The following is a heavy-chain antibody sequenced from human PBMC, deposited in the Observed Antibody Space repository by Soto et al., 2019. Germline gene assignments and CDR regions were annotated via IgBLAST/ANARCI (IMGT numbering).Heavy chain of an antibody. CDR2: ISYGGST. D-gene: IGHD6-6*01. CDR3: ARLGGATRPLSAFDV. J-gene: IGHJ3*01. Sequence: SETLSLTCTVSGGSITSYYWSWIRHPPGKGLEWIGYISYGGSTNYKSSLKSRATISGDTSKNQFSLTLTSVTAADTAVYYCARLGGATRPLSAFDVWGQGTMVTVSS. CDR1: GGSITSYY. V-gene: IGHV4-59*12.